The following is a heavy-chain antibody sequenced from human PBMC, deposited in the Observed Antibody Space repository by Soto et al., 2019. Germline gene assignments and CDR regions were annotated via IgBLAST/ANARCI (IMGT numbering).Heavy chain of an antibody. Sequence: QVQLQQWGAGLLKPSETLSLTCAAYGESFIDYYWSWIRQPPGKGLEWIGEINHRGSTNYNPSLKSRVTISVDTSKNQCSLTLNSVTAADTAVYYCARGLRGTTFGWFDPWGQGTRVTVSS. J-gene: IGHJ5*02. D-gene: IGHD1-1*01. V-gene: IGHV4-34*01. CDR3: ARGLRGTTFGWFDP. CDR2: INHRGST. CDR1: GESFIDYY.